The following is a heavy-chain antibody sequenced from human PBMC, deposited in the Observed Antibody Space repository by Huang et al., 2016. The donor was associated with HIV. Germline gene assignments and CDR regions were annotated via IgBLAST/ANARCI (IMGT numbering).Heavy chain of an antibody. CDR3: ARDLYSSGWHAFDT. CDR1: GGSIISSGYS. J-gene: IGHJ3*02. Sequence: QLQLQESGSRLVRPSETLSLTCAVSGGSIISSGYSWSWIRQPPGKGLGWIGYIYQRGTASYNPALKSRVTMSVDTSKERCALKLTSVTAADTAVYYCARDLYSSGWHAFDTWGQGTMVTVSS. D-gene: IGHD6-19*01. V-gene: IGHV4-30-2*01. CDR2: IYQRGTA.